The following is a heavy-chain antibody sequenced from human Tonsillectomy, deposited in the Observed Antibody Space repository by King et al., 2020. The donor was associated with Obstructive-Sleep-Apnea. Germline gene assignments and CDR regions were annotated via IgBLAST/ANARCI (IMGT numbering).Heavy chain of an antibody. CDR1: GGSISSSSYY. CDR2: IYYSGST. J-gene: IGHJ1*01. Sequence: LQLQESGPGLVKPSETLSLTCTVSGGSISSSSYYWVWIRQPPGKGLELMGSIYYSGSTYYNPAPKSRVTISVDTSNNQFSLRLCTGTAADTAVYYCAREIVVVVATPEYFQHWGQGTLVTVSS. D-gene: IGHD2-15*01. CDR3: AREIVVVVATPEYFQH. V-gene: IGHV4-39*07.